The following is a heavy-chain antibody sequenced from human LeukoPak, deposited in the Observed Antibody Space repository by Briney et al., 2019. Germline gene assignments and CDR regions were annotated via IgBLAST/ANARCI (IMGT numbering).Heavy chain of an antibody. CDR2: IWYDGSNK. D-gene: IGHD2-2*01. CDR3: ARDRFVVVPAASYYYYMDV. V-gene: IGHV3-33*01. Sequence: GGSLRLSCAASGFTFSSYGMHWVRQAPGKGLEWVAVIWYDGSNKYYADSVKGRFTISRDNSKNTLYLQMNSLRAEDTAEYYCARDRFVVVPAASYYYYMDVWGKGTTVTVSS. CDR1: GFTFSSYG. J-gene: IGHJ6*03.